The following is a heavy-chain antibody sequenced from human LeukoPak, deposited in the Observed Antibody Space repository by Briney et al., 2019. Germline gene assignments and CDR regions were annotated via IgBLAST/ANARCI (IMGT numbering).Heavy chain of an antibody. Sequence: SETPSLTCAVPGYSISSGYYWGWIRQPPGKGLEWIGSIYHSGSTYYNPSLKSRVTISVDTSKDQFSLKLSSVTATDTAVYYCARQTYYDFWSGWSDYYYYMDVWGKGTTVTVSS. CDR2: IYHSGST. J-gene: IGHJ6*03. CDR1: GYSISSGYY. D-gene: IGHD3-3*01. CDR3: ARQTYYDFWSGWSDYYYYMDV. V-gene: IGHV4-38-2*01.